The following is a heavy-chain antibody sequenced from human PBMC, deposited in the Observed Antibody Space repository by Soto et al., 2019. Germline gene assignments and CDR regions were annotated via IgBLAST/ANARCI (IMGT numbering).Heavy chain of an antibody. D-gene: IGHD3-16*02. Sequence: LSETLSLTXTVSGGSISSGGYYWSWIRQHPGKGLEWIGYIYYSGSTYYNPSLKSRVTISVDTSKNQFSLKLSSVTAADTAVYYCARDRVHLDYDYVWGGYRWAVFDYWGQGTLVTVSS. CDR1: GGSISSGGYY. CDR2: IYYSGST. V-gene: IGHV4-31*02. J-gene: IGHJ4*02. CDR3: ARDRVHLDYDYVWGGYRWAVFDY.